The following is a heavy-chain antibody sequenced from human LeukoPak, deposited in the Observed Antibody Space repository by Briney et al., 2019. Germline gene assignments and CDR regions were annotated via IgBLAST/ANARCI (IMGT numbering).Heavy chain of an antibody. V-gene: IGHV3-23*01. J-gene: IGHJ4*02. CDR2: ISGSSCST. CDR1: GFTFSSYA. D-gene: IGHD4-17*01. Sequence: GGSLRLSCAPSGFTFSSYAMSCVPQAPGKGLEWVSAISGSSCSTYYADSAKGRFTISRDNSKNTLYLQMNSLRAEDTAVYYCAKNPGRDYGDYVSRYWGQGTLVTVSS. CDR3: AKNPGRDYGDYVSRY.